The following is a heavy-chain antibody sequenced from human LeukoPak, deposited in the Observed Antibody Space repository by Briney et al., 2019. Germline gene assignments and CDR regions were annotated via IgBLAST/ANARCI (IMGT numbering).Heavy chain of an antibody. J-gene: IGHJ4*02. CDR3: ARDRSSSRD. CDR2: INTNTGNP. CDR1: GYTFTSYA. V-gene: IGHV7-4-1*02. Sequence: GGSLRLSCAASGYTFTSYAMNWVRQAPGQGLEWMGWINTNTGNPTYAQGFTGRFVFSLDTSVSTAYLQISSLKAEDTAVYYCARDRSSSRDWGQGTLVTVSS. D-gene: IGHD6-13*01.